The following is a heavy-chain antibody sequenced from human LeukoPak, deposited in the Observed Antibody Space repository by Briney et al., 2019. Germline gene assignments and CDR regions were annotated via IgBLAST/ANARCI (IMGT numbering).Heavy chain of an antibody. J-gene: IGHJ4*02. V-gene: IGHV3-23*01. CDR1: GFTFSSYV. D-gene: IGHD4-17*01. Sequence: GGSLRPSCAASGFTFSSYVMSWVRQAPGKGLEWVSGISGSGGTTYYADSVKGRFTISRDNSKNTLYLEMNSLRAEDTAVYYCAKDGDQITVTKLDYWGQGTLVTVSS. CDR2: ISGSGGTT. CDR3: AKDGDQITVTKLDY.